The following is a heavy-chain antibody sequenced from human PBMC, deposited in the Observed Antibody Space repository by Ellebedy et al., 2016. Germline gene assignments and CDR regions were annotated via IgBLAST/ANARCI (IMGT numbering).Heavy chain of an antibody. CDR1: GASTSSYY. V-gene: IGHV4-59*12. Sequence: SETLSLTXTVSGASTSSYYCSWIRRPPGQGRDWIGSFFYSGSTNYNPSLKSRVTISVDTSKNQSSLKLSSVTAAETAVYYCSKVPVVITTGSFDPWGQGTLVTVSS. CDR3: SKVPVVITTGSFDP. J-gene: IGHJ5*02. CDR2: FFYSGST. D-gene: IGHD3-22*01.